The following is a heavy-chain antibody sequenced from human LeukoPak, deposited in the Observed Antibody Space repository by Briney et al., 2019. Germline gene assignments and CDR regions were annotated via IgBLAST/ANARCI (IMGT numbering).Heavy chain of an antibody. CDR3: ARDGSIPWGYYMDV. D-gene: IGHD2-2*02. J-gene: IGHJ6*03. CDR1: GFTFSSYE. V-gene: IGHV3-48*03. CDR2: ISSSGSTI. Sequence: GGSLRLSCAASGFTFSSYEMNWVRQAPGKGLEWVSYISSSGSTIYYADSVKGRFTISRDNAKNSLYLQMNSLRAEDTAVYYCARDGSIPWGYYMDVWGKGTTVTISS.